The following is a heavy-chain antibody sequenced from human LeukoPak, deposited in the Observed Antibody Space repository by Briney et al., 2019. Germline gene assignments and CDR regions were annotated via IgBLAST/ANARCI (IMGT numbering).Heavy chain of an antibody. Sequence: SQTLSLTCAISGDSVSSKSATWNWIRQSPSRGLEWLGGTYYTSKWYNDYAVSVKSRITINSDTSKNQFSLQLNSVTPEDTAVYYCAREGWFGEPPSHWFDPWGQGTLVTVSS. V-gene: IGHV6-1*01. CDR1: GDSVSSKSAT. D-gene: IGHD3-10*01. CDR2: TYYTSKWYN. J-gene: IGHJ5*02. CDR3: AREGWFGEPPSHWFDP.